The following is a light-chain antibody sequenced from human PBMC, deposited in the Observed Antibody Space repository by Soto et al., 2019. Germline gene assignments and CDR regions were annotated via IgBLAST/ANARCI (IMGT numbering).Light chain of an antibody. CDR2: DAA. CDR3: QQRSNWRT. V-gene: IGKV3-11*01. Sequence: EIVLTQSPATLSLSPGERATLSCRASQSVSSYLAWYQQKPGQAPRLLIYDAANRATCIPARFSGSGSGTDFTLTISSLEPQDFAVYYCQQRSNWRTFGQGTKVDI. CDR1: QSVSSY. J-gene: IGKJ1*01.